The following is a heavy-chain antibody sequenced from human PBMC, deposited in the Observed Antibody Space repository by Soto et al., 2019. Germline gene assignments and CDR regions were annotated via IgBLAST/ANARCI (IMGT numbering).Heavy chain of an antibody. D-gene: IGHD1-1*01. J-gene: IGHJ4*02. Sequence: QVQLVESGGGVVQPGRSLRLSCAASGFMFSNHGMHWVRQAPGKGLEWVAVIWSDGNNRYYADSVKGRFTISRDNSKTTVYLKMNSLRAEDTAVYYCVSGDNWNDEASDYWGQGTLVTVSS. CDR1: GFMFSNHG. CDR2: IWSDGNNR. V-gene: IGHV3-33*01. CDR3: VSGDNWNDEASDY.